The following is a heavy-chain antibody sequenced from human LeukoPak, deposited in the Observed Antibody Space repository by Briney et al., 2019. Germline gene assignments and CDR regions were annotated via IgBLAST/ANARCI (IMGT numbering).Heavy chain of an antibody. J-gene: IGHJ4*02. CDR1: AFTFNNYD. V-gene: IGHV3-30*02. D-gene: IGHD3-10*01. CDR3: AKDSGSYYTSDY. Sequence: GGSLRLSCAASAFTFNNYDMHWVRQAPGKGLEWVAFIRYDGSNKYYADFVEGRFTISRDNSKNTLYLLMNSLRAEGTAAYYCAKDSGSYYTSDYWGQGTLVTVSS. CDR2: IRYDGSNK.